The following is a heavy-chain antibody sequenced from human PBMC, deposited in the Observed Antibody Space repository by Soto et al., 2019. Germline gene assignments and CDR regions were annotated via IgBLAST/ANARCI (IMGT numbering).Heavy chain of an antibody. CDR3: ARSTRNTISK. Sequence: QVQLVESGGDLVKPGGSLRLSCAASGFTFSDYYMSWIRQAPGKGLEWLSFISSSSSYTYYADSVKGRFTISRDNAESSLDLQMNSLRAEDTAVYYCARSTRNTISKWGQGTLVNVSS. D-gene: IGHD3-3*01. CDR1: GFTFSDYY. V-gene: IGHV3-11*05. J-gene: IGHJ4*02. CDR2: ISSSSSYT.